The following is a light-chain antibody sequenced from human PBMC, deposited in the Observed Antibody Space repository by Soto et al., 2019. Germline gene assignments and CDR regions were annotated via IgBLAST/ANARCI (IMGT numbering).Light chain of an antibody. J-gene: IGLJ1*01. CDR2: RNN. Sequence: QSALTQPPSASGTPGQRVTISCSGSSSNIGSNYVYWYQQLPGTAPKLLIYRNNQRPSGVPDRFSGSKSGTSASLAISGLRSEDVAEYYCAAWDDSLSGYVFGTGTKVTVL. CDR3: AAWDDSLSGYV. V-gene: IGLV1-47*01. CDR1: SSNIGSNY.